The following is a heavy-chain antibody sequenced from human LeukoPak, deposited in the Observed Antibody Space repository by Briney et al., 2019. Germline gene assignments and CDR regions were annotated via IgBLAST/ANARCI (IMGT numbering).Heavy chain of an antibody. CDR1: GGSISSYY. V-gene: IGHV4-59*01. D-gene: IGHD3-16*02. CDR2: IYYSGST. CDR3: ARVALGLRLGELSPHFDY. Sequence: SETLSLTCTVSGGSISSYYWSWIRQPPGKGLEWIGYIYYSGSTNYNPSLKSRVTISVDTSKNQFSLKLSSVTAADTAVYYCARVALGLRLGELSPHFDYWGQGTLVTVS. J-gene: IGHJ4*02.